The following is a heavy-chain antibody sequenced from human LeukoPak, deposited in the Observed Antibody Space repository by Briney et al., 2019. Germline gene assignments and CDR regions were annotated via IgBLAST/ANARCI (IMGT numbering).Heavy chain of an antibody. V-gene: IGHV3-7*03. J-gene: IGHJ4*02. CDR3: AREFKTARGFDY. CDR1: GFTFSIYW. CDR2: IKQDGSEK. D-gene: IGHD3-10*01. Sequence: GGSLRLSCAASGFTFSIYWMSWVRQAPGKGLEWVANIKQDGSEKYYVDSVKGRFTISRDNAKNSLYLQMNSLRAEDTAVYYCAREFKTARGFDYWGQGTLVTVSS.